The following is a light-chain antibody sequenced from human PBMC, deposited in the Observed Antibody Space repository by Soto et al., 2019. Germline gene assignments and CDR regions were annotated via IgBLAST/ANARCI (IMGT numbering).Light chain of an antibody. CDR3: QQSYSTPLT. CDR1: QSVSSN. V-gene: IGKV3-15*01. J-gene: IGKJ4*01. CDR2: AAS. Sequence: EIVMTQSPATLSVSPGERATLSCRASQSVSSNLTWYQQKPGQAPRLLIYAASSRPTGIPARFSGSGSGTEFTLTISSLQSEDFATYYCQQSYSTPLTFGGGTKVEIK.